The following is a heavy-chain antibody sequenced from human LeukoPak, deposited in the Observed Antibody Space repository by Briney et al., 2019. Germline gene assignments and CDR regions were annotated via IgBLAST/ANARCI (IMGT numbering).Heavy chain of an antibody. CDR3: ARGGYGPRALYYFDY. CDR2: ISSSSYI. Sequence: GGSLRLSCAASGFTFSSYSMNWVRQAPGKGLEWVSSISSSSYIYYADSVKGRFTISRDNAKNSLYLQMNSLRAEDTAVHYCARGGYGPRALYYFDYWGQGTLVTVSS. D-gene: IGHD5-18*01. J-gene: IGHJ4*02. CDR1: GFTFSSYS. V-gene: IGHV3-21*01.